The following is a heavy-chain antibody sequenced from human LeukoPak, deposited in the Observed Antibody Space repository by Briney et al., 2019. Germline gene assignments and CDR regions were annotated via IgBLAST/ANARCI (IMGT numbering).Heavy chain of an antibody. D-gene: IGHD2-2*01. J-gene: IGHJ4*02. V-gene: IGHV3-7*01. Sequence: GGSLRLSCAPSLVPSLIIMMSTGCQTPGGGLEWLANIRPDGSEQYYVDSVRGRFTISRDNAKNSVYLDMNNLRVDDTGVYYCSCRESSRSSYAYWGQGTLVSVSS. CDR2: IRPDGSEQ. CDR1: LVPSLIIM. CDR3: SCRESSRSSYAY.